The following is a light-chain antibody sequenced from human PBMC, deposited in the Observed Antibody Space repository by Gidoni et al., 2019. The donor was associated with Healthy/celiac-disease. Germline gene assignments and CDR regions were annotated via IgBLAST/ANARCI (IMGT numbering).Light chain of an antibody. CDR1: QSISSW. CDR2: KAS. CDR3: QQYNSYPMYT. Sequence: DIQMTQSPSTLSASVGDRVTITCRASQSISSWLAWYQPKPGNAPKLLIYKASSLESGVPSRFSGSGSGTEFTLTISSLQPDDFATYYCQQYNSYPMYTFGQGTKLEIK. J-gene: IGKJ2*01. V-gene: IGKV1-5*03.